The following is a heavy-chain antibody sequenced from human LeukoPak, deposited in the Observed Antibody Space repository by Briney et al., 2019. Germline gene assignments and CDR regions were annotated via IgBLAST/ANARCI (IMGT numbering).Heavy chain of an antibody. V-gene: IGHV4-34*01. Sequence: SETLSLTCAVYGGCFSGYYWSWIRQPPGKGLEWIGEINHSGSTNYNPSLKSRVTISVDTSKNQFSLKLSSVTAADTAVYYCARGGVFDYWGQGTLVTVSS. CDR1: GGCFSGYY. J-gene: IGHJ4*02. D-gene: IGHD3-10*01. CDR3: ARGGVFDY. CDR2: INHSGST.